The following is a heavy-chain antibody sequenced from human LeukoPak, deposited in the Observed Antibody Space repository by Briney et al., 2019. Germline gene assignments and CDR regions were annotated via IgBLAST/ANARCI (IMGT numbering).Heavy chain of an antibody. CDR2: INPKSGGT. CDR3: AKLEQTFDFHY. CDR1: GYTFTDYY. Sequence: ASVKVSCKASGYTFTDYYMHWVRQAPGQELEWMGWINPKSGGTNYAQKFQGRVTMTRDTSISTAFMELSRLKSDDTAVYYCAKLEQTFDFHYWGQGTLVTVSS. D-gene: IGHD3-10*01. J-gene: IGHJ4*02. V-gene: IGHV1-2*02.